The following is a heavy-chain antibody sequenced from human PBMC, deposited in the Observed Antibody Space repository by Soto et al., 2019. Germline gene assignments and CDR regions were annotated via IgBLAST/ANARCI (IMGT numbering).Heavy chain of an antibody. CDR2: INPSGGST. Sequence: ASVKVSCEASGGTFSSYAISWVRQAPGQGLEWMGGINPSGGSTSYAQKFQGRVTMTRDTSTSIVYMELSSLRSEDTAVYYCARSFTLGGFDPWGQGTLVTVSS. CDR3: ARSFTLGGFDP. CDR1: GGTFSSYA. J-gene: IGHJ5*02. V-gene: IGHV1-46*01. D-gene: IGHD3-16*01.